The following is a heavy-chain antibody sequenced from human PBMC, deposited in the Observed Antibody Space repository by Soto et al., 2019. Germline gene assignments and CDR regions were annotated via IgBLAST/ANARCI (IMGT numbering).Heavy chain of an antibody. CDR1: GGTFSSYA. CDR2: IIPIFGTA. V-gene: IGHV1-69*13. CDR3: ARDDVDTAMANDYYYYYGMDV. Sequence: ASVKVSCKASGGTFSSYAISWVRQAPGQGLEWMGGIIPIFGTANYAQKFQGRVTITADESTSTAYMELSSLRSEDTAVYYCARDDVDTAMANDYYYYYGMDVWGQGTTVTVSS. D-gene: IGHD5-18*01. J-gene: IGHJ6*02.